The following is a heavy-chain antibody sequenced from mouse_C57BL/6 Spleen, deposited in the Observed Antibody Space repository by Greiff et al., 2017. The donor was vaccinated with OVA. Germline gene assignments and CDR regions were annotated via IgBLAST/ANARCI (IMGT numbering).Heavy chain of an antibody. Sequence: DVKLVESGGGLVKPGGSLKLSCAASGFTFSSYAMSWVRQTPEKRLEWVATISDGGSYTYYPDNVKGRFTISRDNAKNNLYLQMSQLKSEDTAMYYCARVRGYDYDGPFDYWGQGTTLTVSS. CDR1: GFTFSSYA. V-gene: IGHV5-4*03. J-gene: IGHJ2*01. CDR2: ISDGGSYT. CDR3: ARVRGYDYDGPFDY. D-gene: IGHD2-4*01.